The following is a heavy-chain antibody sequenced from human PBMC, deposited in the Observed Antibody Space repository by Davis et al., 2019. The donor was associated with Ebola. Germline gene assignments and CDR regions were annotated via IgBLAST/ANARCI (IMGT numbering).Heavy chain of an antibody. Sequence: PGGSLRLSCSISGDSIDSYSWNWIRQPPVKGMEWIGSVYSTGSTYYNPSLKSRVTISIDTSKNQFSLKLTSVTAADTAVYYCARWAFGGADYTNWFDPWGQGTLVTVSS. J-gene: IGHJ5*02. D-gene: IGHD4-11*01. CDR1: GDSIDSYS. CDR2: VYSTGST. CDR3: ARWAFGGADYTNWFDP. V-gene: IGHV4-39*01.